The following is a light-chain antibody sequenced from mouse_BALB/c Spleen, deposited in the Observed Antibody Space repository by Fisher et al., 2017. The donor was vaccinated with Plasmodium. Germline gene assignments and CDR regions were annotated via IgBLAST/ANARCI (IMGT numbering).Light chain of an antibody. CDR1: KSLLHSNGNTC. CDR2: WMS. V-gene: IGKV2-137*01. J-gene: IGKJ2*01. Sequence: DIVMTQSPPSVPVTPGESVSISCGSSKSLLHSNGNTCLYWILQRPGQSPQLLIYWMSNLASGVPDRFSGSGSGTAFTLRISRVEAEDVGVYYCMQHLESPYTFGGGTKLEIK. CDR3: MQHLESPYT.